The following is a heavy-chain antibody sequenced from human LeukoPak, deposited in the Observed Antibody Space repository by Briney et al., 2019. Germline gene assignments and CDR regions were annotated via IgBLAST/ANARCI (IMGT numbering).Heavy chain of an antibody. CDR3: TTDPGFETVEEDY. CDR1: GFTFSNAW. J-gene: IGHJ4*02. CDR2: IKSKTDGGTT. V-gene: IGHV3-15*01. D-gene: IGHD3-9*01. Sequence: GGSLRLSCAASGFTFSNAWMSWVRQAPGKGLEWVGRIKSKTDGGTTDYAAPVKGRFTISRDDSKNTLYLQMNSLKTEDTAVYYCTTDPGFETVEEDYWGQGTLVTVSS.